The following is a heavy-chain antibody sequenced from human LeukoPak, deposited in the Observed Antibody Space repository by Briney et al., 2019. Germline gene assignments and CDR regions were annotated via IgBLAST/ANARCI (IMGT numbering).Heavy chain of an antibody. CDR2: ISSSSSYI. D-gene: IGHD3-9*01. J-gene: IGHJ4*02. CDR3: AKGPFTNDILTGYYTASPFDY. V-gene: IGHV3-21*04. Sequence: GGSLRLSCAASGFTFDDYGMSWVRQVPGKGLEWVSSISSSSSYIYYADSVKGRFTISRDNAKNSLYLQMNSLRAEDTAVYYCAKGPFTNDILTGYYTASPFDYWGQGTLVTVSS. CDR1: GFTFDDYG.